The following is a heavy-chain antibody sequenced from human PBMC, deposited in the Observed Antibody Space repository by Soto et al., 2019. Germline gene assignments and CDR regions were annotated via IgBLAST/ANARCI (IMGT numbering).Heavy chain of an antibody. CDR1: GFTFSNYA. CDR3: AKSHTGVTAGQPFDD. D-gene: IGHD2-21*02. Sequence: EVQVLESGGGLVQPGGSLRLSCAASGFTFSNYAMSWVRQAPGKGLEWVSTVSGSGRSTYYVDSVEGRFTISRDNSKKTLTLQMNSLRAEDTAVYYCAKSHTGVTAGQPFDDWGQGTLVTVSS. CDR2: VSGSGRST. J-gene: IGHJ4*02. V-gene: IGHV3-23*01.